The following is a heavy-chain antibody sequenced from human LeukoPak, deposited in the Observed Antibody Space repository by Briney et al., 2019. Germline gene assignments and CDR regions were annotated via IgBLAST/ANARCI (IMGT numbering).Heavy chain of an antibody. CDR3: AKEGGSGSHRYDY. CDR2: IRFDGGDK. Sequence: GGSLRLSCAASGFTFTYFGMHWVRQAPGKGLEWVAFIRFDGGDKYYAGSVKGRFTISRDNSKNTLYLQMNSLRAEDTAVYYCAKEGGSGSHRYDYWGQGTLVTVSS. V-gene: IGHV3-30*02. J-gene: IGHJ4*02. CDR1: GFTFTYFG. D-gene: IGHD1-26*01.